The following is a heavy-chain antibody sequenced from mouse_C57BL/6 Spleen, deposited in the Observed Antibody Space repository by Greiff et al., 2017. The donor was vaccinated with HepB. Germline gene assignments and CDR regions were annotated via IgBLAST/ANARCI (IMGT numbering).Heavy chain of an antibody. Sequence: EVQLVESGGGLVQPKGSLKLSCAASGFTFNTYAMHWVRQAPGKGLEWVARIRSKSSNYATYYADSVKDRFTISRDDSQSMLYLQMNNLKTEDTAMYYCVREGDPDDGYFSWFAYWGQGTLVTVSA. V-gene: IGHV10-3*01. CDR2: IRSKSSNYAT. CDR3: VREGDPDDGYFSWFAY. J-gene: IGHJ3*01. CDR1: GFTFNTYA. D-gene: IGHD2-3*01.